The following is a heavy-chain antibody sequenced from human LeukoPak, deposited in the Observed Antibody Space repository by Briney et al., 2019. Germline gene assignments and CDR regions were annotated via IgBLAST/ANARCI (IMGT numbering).Heavy chain of an antibody. Sequence: ASVKVSCKASGGTFSSYAISWVRQAPGQGLEWMGRIIPILGIANYAQKFQGRVTITADKSTSTAYMELSSLRSEDTAVYYCARGPNSGSYGWNDYWGQGTLVTVSS. D-gene: IGHD1-26*01. CDR3: ARGPNSGSYGWNDY. V-gene: IGHV1-69*04. CDR2: IIPILGIA. J-gene: IGHJ4*02. CDR1: GGTFSSYA.